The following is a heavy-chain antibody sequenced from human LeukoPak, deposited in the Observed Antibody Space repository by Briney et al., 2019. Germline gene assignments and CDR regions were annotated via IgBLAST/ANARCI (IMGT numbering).Heavy chain of an antibody. CDR3: AKAPGVSDAFDI. Sequence: GGSLRLSCAASGFTFSSYGMHWVRQAPGKGLGWVAVISYDGSNKYYADSVKGRFTISRDNSKNTLYLQMNSLRAEDTAVYYCAKAPGVSDAFDIWGQGTMVTVSS. V-gene: IGHV3-30*18. D-gene: IGHD2-8*01. J-gene: IGHJ3*02. CDR2: ISYDGSNK. CDR1: GFTFSSYG.